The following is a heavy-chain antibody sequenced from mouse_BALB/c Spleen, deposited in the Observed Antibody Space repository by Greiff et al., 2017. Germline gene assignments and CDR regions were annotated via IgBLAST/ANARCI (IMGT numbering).Heavy chain of an antibody. CDR2: ISYSGST. CDR3: ARSQGSWDYFDY. V-gene: IGHV3-2*02. J-gene: IGHJ2*01. Sequence: EVKLQESGPGLVKPSQSLSLTCTVTGYSITSDYAWNWIRQFPGNKLEWMGYISYSGSTSYNPSLKSRISITRDTSKNQFFLQLNSVTTEDTATYYCARSQGSWDYFDYWGQGTTLTVSS. CDR1: GYSITSDYA. D-gene: IGHD4-1*01.